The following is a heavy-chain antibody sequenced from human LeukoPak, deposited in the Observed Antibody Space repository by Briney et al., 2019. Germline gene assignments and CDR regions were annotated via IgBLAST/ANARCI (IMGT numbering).Heavy chain of an antibody. CDR3: ASPPTGVAAVDY. D-gene: IGHD6-13*01. V-gene: IGHV3-30*03. CDR1: GFTFSSYG. Sequence: PGGSLRLSCAASGFTFSSYGMHWVRQAPGKGLEWVAIISYDGSNKYYADSVKGRFTISRDNSKNTLYLQMNSLRAEDTAVYYCASPPTGVAAVDYWGQGTLVTVSS. J-gene: IGHJ4*02. CDR2: ISYDGSNK.